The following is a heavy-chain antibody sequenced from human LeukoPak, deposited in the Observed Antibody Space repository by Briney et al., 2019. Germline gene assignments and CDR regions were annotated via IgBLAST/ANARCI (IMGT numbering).Heavy chain of an antibody. D-gene: IGHD6-19*01. CDR3: ARISKGTVAGISVDY. J-gene: IGHJ4*02. CDR1: GGSISSSSYY. V-gene: IGHV4-39*01. CDR2: IYYSGST. Sequence: PSETLSLTCTVSGGSISSSSYYWGWIRQPPGKGLEWIGSIYYSGSTYYNPSLKSRVTISVDTSKNQFSLKLSSVTAADTAVYYCARISKGTVAGISVDYWGQGTLVTVSS.